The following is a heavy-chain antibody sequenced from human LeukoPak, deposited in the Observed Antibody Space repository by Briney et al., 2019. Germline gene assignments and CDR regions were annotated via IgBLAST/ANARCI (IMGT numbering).Heavy chain of an antibody. Sequence: SETLSLTCTVPGGSISSGDYYWSWIRQPPGKGLEWIGYIYYSGSTYYNPSLKSRVTISVDTSKNQFSLKLSSVTAADTAVYYCARVWVSSTPYTNWFDPWGQGTLVTVSS. D-gene: IGHD2-2*02. V-gene: IGHV4-30-4*01. J-gene: IGHJ5*02. CDR1: GGSISSGDYY. CDR3: ARVWVSSTPYTNWFDP. CDR2: IYYSGST.